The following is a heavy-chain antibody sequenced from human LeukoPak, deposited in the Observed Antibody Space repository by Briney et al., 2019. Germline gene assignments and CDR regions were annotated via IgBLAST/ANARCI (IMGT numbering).Heavy chain of an antibody. V-gene: IGHV3-30-3*01. CDR3: ARGDGSYYLIDY. J-gene: IGHJ4*02. CDR2: ISYDGSNK. Sequence: SCKASGGTFSSYAMHWVRQAPGKGLEWVAVISYDGSNKYYADSVKGRFTISRDNSKNTLYLQMNSLRAEDTAVYYCARGDGSYYLIDYWGQGTLVTVSS. CDR1: GGTFSSYA. D-gene: IGHD1-26*01.